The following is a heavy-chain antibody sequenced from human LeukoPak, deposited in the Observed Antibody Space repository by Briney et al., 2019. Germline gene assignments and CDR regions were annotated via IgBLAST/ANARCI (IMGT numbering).Heavy chain of an antibody. CDR2: ISSSSGYI. CDR3: AKGTQPYSGATTFDY. CDR1: GFTFSSYS. Sequence: GGSLRLSCAASGFTFSSYSMNWVRQAPGKGLGWVSSISSSSGYIYYADSVKGRFTISRDNAKNSLYLQMNSLRAEDTAVYYSAKGTQPYSGATTFDYWGQGTLVTVSS. V-gene: IGHV3-21*03. D-gene: IGHD1-26*01. J-gene: IGHJ4*02.